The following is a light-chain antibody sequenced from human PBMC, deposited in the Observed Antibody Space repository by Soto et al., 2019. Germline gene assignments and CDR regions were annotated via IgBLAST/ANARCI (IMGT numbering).Light chain of an antibody. CDR2: AAS. CDR1: QHISTY. V-gene: IGKV1-39*01. CDR3: QQSDTIPRT. J-gene: IGKJ1*01. Sequence: DIQMTQSPSSLSASVGDRVTISCRSSQHISTYLNWYQHKPGKAPKLLVYAASTLQSGFPSRFSGSGSGTDFRLTISSLQPEDFATYYCQQSDTIPRTFGQGTKVDLK.